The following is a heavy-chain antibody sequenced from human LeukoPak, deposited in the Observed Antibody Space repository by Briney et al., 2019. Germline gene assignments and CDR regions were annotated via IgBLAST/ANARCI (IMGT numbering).Heavy chain of an antibody. J-gene: IGHJ4*02. CDR2: IKQDGSDK. CDR3: ARWATSFDL. V-gene: IGHV3-7*01. CDR1: GFTFGNYW. D-gene: IGHD6-6*01. Sequence: GGSLRLSCAASGFTFGNYWMSWVRQAPGKGLGGVANIKQDGSDKYYVDSVTGRFTISRDNAKNSLYLQMNSLRAEDTAVYYCARWATSFDLWGQGTLVTVSS.